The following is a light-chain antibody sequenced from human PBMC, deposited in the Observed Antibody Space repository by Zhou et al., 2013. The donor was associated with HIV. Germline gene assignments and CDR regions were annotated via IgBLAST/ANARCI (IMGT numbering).Light chain of an antibody. Sequence: DIVLTQSPGTLSLSPRERATLSCRASQSVNNNFLAWYQQKPGQAPRLLIYGASSRATGIPDRFSGSGSGTDFTLTISRLEPEDFAVYCCQQYGSSPLTFGQGTKVEIK. CDR1: QSVNNNF. CDR2: GAS. CDR3: QQYGSSPLT. V-gene: IGKV3-20*01. J-gene: IGKJ1*01.